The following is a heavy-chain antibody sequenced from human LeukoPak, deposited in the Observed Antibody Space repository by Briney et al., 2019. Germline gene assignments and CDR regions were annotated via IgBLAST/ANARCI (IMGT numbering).Heavy chain of an antibody. J-gene: IGHJ5*02. CDR1: GYTFTGYY. CDR2: INPNRGDT. Sequence: ASVKVSCKASGYTFTGYYMHWVRQAPGQGLEWMGWINPNRGDTNYAQKFQGRVTMTRDTSNSTAYMELSSLRSDDTAIYYCARVGSGSYYNAWFDPWGQGTLVTVSS. V-gene: IGHV1-2*02. CDR3: ARVGSGSYYNAWFDP. D-gene: IGHD3-10*01.